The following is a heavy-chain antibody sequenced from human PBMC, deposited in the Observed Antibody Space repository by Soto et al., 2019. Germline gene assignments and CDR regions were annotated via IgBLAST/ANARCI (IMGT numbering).Heavy chain of an antibody. V-gene: IGHV3-30-3*01. Sequence: AGGSLRLSCAASGFTFSSYAMHWVRQAPGKGLEWVAVISYDGSNKYYADSVKGRFTISRDNSKNTLYLQMNSLRAEDTAVYYCARETGIVVVPAAIRSDYYGMDVWGQGTTVTVSS. CDR2: ISYDGSNK. CDR1: GFTFSSYA. J-gene: IGHJ6*02. CDR3: ARETGIVVVPAAIRSDYYGMDV. D-gene: IGHD2-2*02.